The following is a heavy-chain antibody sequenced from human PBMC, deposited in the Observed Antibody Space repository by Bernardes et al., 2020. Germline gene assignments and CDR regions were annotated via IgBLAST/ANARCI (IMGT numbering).Heavy chain of an antibody. CDR1: GFTVRSNY. J-gene: IGHJ6*02. CDR2: VYSAGGT. V-gene: IGHV3-66*01. CDR3: ARSRAVTTGMDV. D-gene: IGHD4-17*01. Sequence: GGSLRLSCAASGFTVRSNYMTWVRQAPGKGLQWVSVVYSAGGTYYADAVKGRFTISRDNSKNTLYLQMNSLRAEDTAVYYCARSRAVTTGMDVWGQGTTVTVSS.